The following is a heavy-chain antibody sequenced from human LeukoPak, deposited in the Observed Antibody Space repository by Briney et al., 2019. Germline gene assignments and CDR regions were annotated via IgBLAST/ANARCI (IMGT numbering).Heavy chain of an antibody. Sequence: SETLSLTCTVSGGSISSSTYYWGWIRQSPGKGLEWIGEINHSGSTNYNPSLKSRVTISVDTSKNQFSLKLSSVTAADTAVYYCASKGMYSSSSRGRYYFDYWGQGTLVTVSS. CDR2: INHSGST. V-gene: IGHV4-39*07. J-gene: IGHJ4*02. CDR1: GGSISSSTYY. CDR3: ASKGMYSSSSRGRYYFDY. D-gene: IGHD6-6*01.